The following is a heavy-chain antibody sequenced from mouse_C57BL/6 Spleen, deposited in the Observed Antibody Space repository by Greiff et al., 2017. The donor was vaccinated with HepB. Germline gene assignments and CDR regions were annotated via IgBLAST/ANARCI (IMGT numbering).Heavy chain of an antibody. V-gene: IGHV1-52*01. CDR1: GYTFTSYW. CDR3: ARGGSSSYYYAMDY. Sequence: VQGVESGAELVRPGSSVKLSCKASGYTFTSYWMHWVKQRPIQGLEWIGNIDPSDSETHYNQKFKDKATLTVDKSSSTAYMQLSRLTSEDSAVYSCARGGSSSYYYAMDYWGQGTSVTVSS. D-gene: IGHD1-1*01. J-gene: IGHJ4*01. CDR2: IDPSDSET.